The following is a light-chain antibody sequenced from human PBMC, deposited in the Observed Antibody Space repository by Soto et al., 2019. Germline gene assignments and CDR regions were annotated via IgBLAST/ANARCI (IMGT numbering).Light chain of an antibody. J-gene: IGLJ1*01. CDR2: RNN. Sequence: QSVLTQPPSASGTPGQRVTISCSGSSSNIGSNYVYWYQQLPGTAPKLLIYRNNQRPSGVPDRFSGSKSGTSASLAISGLRSEDEADYYCAAWDDSVSGRVFGTGTKLTVL. CDR1: SSNIGSNY. V-gene: IGLV1-47*01. CDR3: AAWDDSVSGRV.